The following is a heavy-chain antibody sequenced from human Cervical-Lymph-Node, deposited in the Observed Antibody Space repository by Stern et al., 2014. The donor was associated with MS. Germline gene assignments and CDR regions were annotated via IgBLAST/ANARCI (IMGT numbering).Heavy chain of an antibody. CDR3: ASGTGSKRPTGNY. Sequence: VQLVESGAEVKKPGASVKVSCTASGYSFTSHYMHWVRQAPGQGLEWVGIINPSGDSASYAQKLQGRVTMTGDTSTSTVYMELSSLRSEDTAVYYCASGTGSKRPTGNYWGQGTLVTVSS. J-gene: IGHJ4*02. CDR2: INPSGDSA. D-gene: IGHD3/OR15-3a*01. V-gene: IGHV1-46*04. CDR1: GYSFTSHY.